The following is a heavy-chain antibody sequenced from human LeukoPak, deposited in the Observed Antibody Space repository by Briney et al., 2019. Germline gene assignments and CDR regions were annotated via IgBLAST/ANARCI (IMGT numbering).Heavy chain of an antibody. D-gene: IGHD6-19*01. CDR2: INHSGST. Sequence: SETLSLTCAVYGGSFSGYYWSWIRQPPGKGLEWIGEINHSGSTNYNPSLKSRVTISVDTSKNQFSLKLSSVTAADTAVYYCATPSSGWYYFDYWGQGTLVTVSS. CDR1: GGSFSGYY. CDR3: ATPSSGWYYFDY. J-gene: IGHJ4*02. V-gene: IGHV4-34*01.